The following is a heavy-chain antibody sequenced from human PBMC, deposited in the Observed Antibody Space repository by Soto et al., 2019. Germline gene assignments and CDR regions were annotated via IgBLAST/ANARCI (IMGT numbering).Heavy chain of an antibody. D-gene: IGHD3-10*01. V-gene: IGHV3-30*18. J-gene: IGHJ6*02. CDR2: ISYDGSNK. CDR1: GFTFSSYG. Sequence: QVQLVESGGGVVQPGRSLRLSCAASGFTFSSYGMHWVRQAPGKGLEWVAVISYDGSNKYYADSVKGRFTISRDNSKNTLYLQMNSLRAEDTAVYYCAEDLGSPGSYFHGMDVWGQGTTVTVSS. CDR3: AEDLGSPGSYFHGMDV.